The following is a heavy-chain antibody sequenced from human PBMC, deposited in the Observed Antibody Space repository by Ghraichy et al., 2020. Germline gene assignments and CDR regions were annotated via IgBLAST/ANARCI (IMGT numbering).Heavy chain of an antibody. CDR1: GFTFSHAA. Sequence: GGSLRLSCTASGFTFSHAAMHWVRQAPGKGLEWVAVISDDGSEKYYTESVKGRFTVSRDNSQNTPVLEMYSLRAEDTAVYYCARASYSSTWYFDFWGQGTLVTVSS. CDR3: ARASYSSTWYFDF. J-gene: IGHJ4*02. V-gene: IGHV3-30*10. CDR2: ISDDGSEK. D-gene: IGHD6-13*01.